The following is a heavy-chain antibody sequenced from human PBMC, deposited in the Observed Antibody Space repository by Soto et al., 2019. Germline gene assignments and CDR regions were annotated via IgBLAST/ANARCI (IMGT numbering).Heavy chain of an antibody. Sequence: QVQLVESGGGVVQPGRSLRLSCAASGFTFSSYGMHWVRQAPGKGLEWVAVIWYDASNKYYADSVKGRFTISRDNSKNTLYLQMNSLRAEDTAVYYCASLHLGELSSSDYWGQGTLVTVSS. CDR3: ASLHLGELSSSDY. CDR1: GFTFSSYG. D-gene: IGHD3-16*02. V-gene: IGHV3-33*01. CDR2: IWYDASNK. J-gene: IGHJ4*02.